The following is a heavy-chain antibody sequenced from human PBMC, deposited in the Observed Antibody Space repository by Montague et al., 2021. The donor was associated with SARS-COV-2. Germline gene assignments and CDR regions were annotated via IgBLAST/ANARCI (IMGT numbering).Heavy chain of an antibody. CDR1: GGSFSGYY. Sequence: SETLSLTCAVYGGSFSGYYWSWIRQPPGKGLEWIGEINHRRSTNYNPSLKSRVIISVDTSKNQFSLKLSSVTASDTAVYYCARGTGPRSITLFGVIISGHVLDIWAQGKMVT. D-gene: IGHD3-3*01. CDR2: INHRRST. J-gene: IGHJ3*02. V-gene: IGHV4-34*01. CDR3: ARGTGPRSITLFGVIISGHVLDI.